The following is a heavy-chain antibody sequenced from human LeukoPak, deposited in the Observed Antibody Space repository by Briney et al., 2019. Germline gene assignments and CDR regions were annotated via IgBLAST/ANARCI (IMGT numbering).Heavy chain of an antibody. V-gene: IGHV4-34*01. CDR2: INHSGST. CDR3: ARAPAPIFYFDY. CDR1: GGSFSGHY. D-gene: IGHD2-2*01. J-gene: IGHJ4*02. Sequence: SETLSLTCAVYGGSFSGHYWSWIRQPPGKGLEWIGEINHSGSTNYNPSLKSRVTISVDTSKNQFSLKLSSVTAADTAVYYCARAPAPIFYFDYWGQGALITVSS.